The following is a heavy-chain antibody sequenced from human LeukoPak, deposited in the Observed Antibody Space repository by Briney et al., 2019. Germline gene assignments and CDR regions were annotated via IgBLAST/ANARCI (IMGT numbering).Heavy chain of an antibody. CDR2: IYYSGST. CDR3: ATGVGTMYRGVIMGYYGMDV. Sequence: SETLSLTCTVSGGSIGSSEYYWGWVRQPPGKGLEWIGNIYYSGSTYYNPSLKSRVTISVDTSKNQFSLQLSSVTAAHTPIYYCATGVGTMYRGVIMGYYGMDVWGQGTTVTVSS. J-gene: IGHJ6*02. D-gene: IGHD3-10*01. CDR1: GGSIGSSEYY. V-gene: IGHV4-39*07.